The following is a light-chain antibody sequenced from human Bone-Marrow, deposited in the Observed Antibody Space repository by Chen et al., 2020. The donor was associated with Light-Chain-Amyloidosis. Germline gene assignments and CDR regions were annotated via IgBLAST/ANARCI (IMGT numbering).Light chain of an antibody. CDR2: DVS. V-gene: IGLV2-11*01. CDR3: CSYAGSYTVV. Sequence: QSALTQPRSVSGSPGQSVTISCTGTSSDVGGYNYVSWYQQHPGKAPKLMIYDVSKRPSGVPDRFSGSKSGNTASLTICGLQAEDEADYYCCSYAGSYTVVFGGGTKLTVL. CDR1: SSDVGGYNY. J-gene: IGLJ2*01.